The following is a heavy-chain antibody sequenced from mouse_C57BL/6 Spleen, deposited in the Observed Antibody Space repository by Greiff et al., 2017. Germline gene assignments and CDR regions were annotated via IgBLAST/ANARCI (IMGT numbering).Heavy chain of an antibody. CDR3: ARVLLGRGFAY. J-gene: IGHJ3*01. V-gene: IGHV5-4*01. D-gene: IGHD4-1*01. Sequence: DVHLVESGGGLVKPGGSLKLSCAASGFTFSSYAMSWVRQTPEKRLEWVATISDGGSYTYYPDNVKGRFTISRDNAKNNLYLQMSHLKSEDTAMYYCARVLLGRGFAYWGQGTLVTVSA. CDR2: ISDGGSYT. CDR1: GFTFSSYA.